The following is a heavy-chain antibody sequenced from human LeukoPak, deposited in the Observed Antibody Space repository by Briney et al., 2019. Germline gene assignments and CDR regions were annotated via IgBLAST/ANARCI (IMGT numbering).Heavy chain of an antibody. Sequence: ASVKVSCKASGYTFTGYHMHWVRRAPGQGLELMGRINPNSGDTNYAQKFQGRVTMTRDTSISTAYMELSRLRSDDTAVYYCARDYCSSTSCLFDYWGQGALVTVSS. D-gene: IGHD2-2*01. J-gene: IGHJ4*02. V-gene: IGHV1-2*06. CDR3: ARDYCSSTSCLFDY. CDR1: GYTFTGYH. CDR2: INPNSGDT.